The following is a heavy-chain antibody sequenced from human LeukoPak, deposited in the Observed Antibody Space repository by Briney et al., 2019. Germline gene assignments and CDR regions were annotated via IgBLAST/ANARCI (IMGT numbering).Heavy chain of an antibody. CDR2: ISSSSSYI. J-gene: IGHJ5*02. Sequence: GGSLGLSCAASGFTFGSYSMNWVRQAPGKGLEWVSSISSSSSYIYYADSVKGRFTISRDNAKNSLYLQMNSLRAEDTAVYYCARDFSVAGYNWFDPWGQGTLVTVSS. D-gene: IGHD6-19*01. CDR1: GFTFGSYS. V-gene: IGHV3-21*01. CDR3: ARDFSVAGYNWFDP.